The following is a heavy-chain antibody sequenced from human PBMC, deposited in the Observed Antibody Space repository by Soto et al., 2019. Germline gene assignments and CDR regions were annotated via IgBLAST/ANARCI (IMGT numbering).Heavy chain of an antibody. CDR3: ARAACPRCYGFQH. V-gene: IGHV3-48*01. J-gene: IGHJ1*01. D-gene: IGHD2-2*01. CDR2: IISSSSDI. Sequence: PGGSLRLSCAASGFTFSDYSINWVRQAPGKGLEWVSYIISSSSDIYYADSVKGRFTISRDNAKNSAYLQMDSLRAEDTAIYYCARAACPRCYGFQHWGQGTLVTVSS. CDR1: GFTFSDYS.